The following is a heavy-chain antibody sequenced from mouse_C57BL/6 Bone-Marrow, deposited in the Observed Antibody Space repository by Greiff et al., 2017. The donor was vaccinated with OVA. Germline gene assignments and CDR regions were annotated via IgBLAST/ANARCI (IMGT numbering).Heavy chain of an antibody. CDR2: IDPSDSYT. CDR3: ARHSQYYGYDRYAMDY. Sequence: QVQLQQPGAELVKPGASVKLSCKASGYTFTSYWMQWVKQRPGQGLEWIGEIDPSDSYTNYNQKFKGKATLTVDTSSSTAYMQLSSLTSDDSAVYYCARHSQYYGYDRYAMDYWGQGTSVTVSS. CDR1: GYTFTSYW. V-gene: IGHV1-50*01. J-gene: IGHJ4*01. D-gene: IGHD2-2*01.